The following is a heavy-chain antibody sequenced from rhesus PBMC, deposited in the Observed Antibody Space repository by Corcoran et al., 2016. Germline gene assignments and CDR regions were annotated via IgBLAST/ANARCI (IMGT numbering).Heavy chain of an antibody. CDR3: AAALLWDWFPDY. V-gene: IGHV4-93*01. Sequence: QVQLQESGPAVVKPSETLSLTCAVSGGSISSSNWWSWIRQSPGKGLEWIGGIYGSVGSTESNPSIKSRVTISKDTSKNQFSLKLSSVTSADTAVYYCAAALLWDWFPDYWGQGVLVTVSS. D-gene: IGHD3-3*01. CDR1: GGSISSSNW. CDR2: IYGSVGST. J-gene: IGHJ4*01.